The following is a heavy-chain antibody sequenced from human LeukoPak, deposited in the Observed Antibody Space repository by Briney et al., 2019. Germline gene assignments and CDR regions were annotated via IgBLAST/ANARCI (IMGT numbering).Heavy chain of an antibody. Sequence: PSETLSLTCAVSGGSITGYHWSWIRQPPGKGLEWIGYIHYSGSIDYNPSLKSRVTISVDTSKNQFSLRLTSVTAADTALYYCARFSHLWFDAFDIWGQGTMVTASS. CDR3: ARFSHLWFDAFDI. D-gene: IGHD3-9*01. J-gene: IGHJ3*02. V-gene: IGHV4-59*01. CDR2: IHYSGSI. CDR1: GGSITGYH.